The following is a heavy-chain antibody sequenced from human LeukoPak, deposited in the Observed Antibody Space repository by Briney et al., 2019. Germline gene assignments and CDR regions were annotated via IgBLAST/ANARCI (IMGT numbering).Heavy chain of an antibody. J-gene: IGHJ4*02. V-gene: IGHV3-23*01. CDR2: ISGSGGST. CDR1: GFTFSGYW. CDR3: AKTNPFRSPPPPFDY. Sequence: GGSLRLSCAASGFTFSGYWMSWVRQAPGKGLEWVSAISGSGGSTYYADSVKGRFTISRDNSKNTLYLQMNSLRAEDTAVYYCAKTNPFRSPPPPFDYWGQGTLVTVSS. D-gene: IGHD3-16*01.